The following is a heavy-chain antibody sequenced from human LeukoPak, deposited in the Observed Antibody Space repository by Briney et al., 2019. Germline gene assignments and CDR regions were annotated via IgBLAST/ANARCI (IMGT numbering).Heavy chain of an antibody. CDR1: GGSITTSHSY. J-gene: IGHJ4*02. V-gene: IGHV4-39*01. CDR3: ARNVLTGYYKPHSLDS. CDR2: IYYIGNT. Sequence: SETLSLTCTVSGGSITTSHSYWAWIRQPPGRGLEWIGYIYYIGNTYYTPSLQSRVTISVDTSKNQFSLKLSSVTAADTAVYYCARNVLTGYYKPHSLDSWGQGTLVTVSS. D-gene: IGHD3-9*01.